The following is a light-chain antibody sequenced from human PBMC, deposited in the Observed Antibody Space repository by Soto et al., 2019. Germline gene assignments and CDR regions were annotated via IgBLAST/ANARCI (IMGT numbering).Light chain of an antibody. CDR3: SSYTPSNTLV. CDR1: SSDVGGYNF. V-gene: IGLV2-14*01. J-gene: IGLJ3*02. Sequence: QSVLIQPASVSGSPGQSITISCTGTSSDVGGYNFVSWYQQHPGKAPKLMIYDVSNRPSGVSNRFSGSKSGNTASLTISGLQAEDEADYYCSSYTPSNTLVVGGGTKLTVL. CDR2: DVS.